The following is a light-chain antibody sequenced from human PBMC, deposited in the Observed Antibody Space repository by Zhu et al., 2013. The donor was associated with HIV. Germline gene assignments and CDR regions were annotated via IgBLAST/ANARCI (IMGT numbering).Light chain of an antibody. CDR1: QSVSNN. CDR3: QVHTDWPPTFT. CDR2: GAS. V-gene: IGKV3-15*01. J-gene: IGKJ3*01. Sequence: EIVMTQSPATLSVSPGERATLSCRASQSVSNNLAWYQQKPGQAPRLLLYGASTRATGIPARFVGSGSGTEFTLTISSLQSEDFAVYFCQVHTDWPPTFTFGPGTKVDIK.